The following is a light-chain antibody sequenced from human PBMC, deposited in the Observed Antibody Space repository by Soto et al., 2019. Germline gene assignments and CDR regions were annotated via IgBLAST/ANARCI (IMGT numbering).Light chain of an antibody. CDR1: QSVSSSY. Sequence: EIVLTQSPGTLSLSPGERATLSCRASQSVSSSYLAWYQQKPGQAPRPLIYGASSRAIGIPDRFSGSGSGTVFTLTISILVPEDFAVYYCQQYGSSPWTFGQGTKVDIK. V-gene: IGKV3-20*01. CDR2: GAS. CDR3: QQYGSSPWT. J-gene: IGKJ1*01.